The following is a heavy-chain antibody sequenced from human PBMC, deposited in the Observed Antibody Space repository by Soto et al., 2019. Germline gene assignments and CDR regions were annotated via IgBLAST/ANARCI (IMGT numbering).Heavy chain of an antibody. V-gene: IGHV3-23*01. D-gene: IGHD3-22*01. CDR2: FSGSGGST. CDR3: AKDLQPRYYYDSSGFDTHDAFDI. Sequence: GGSLRLSCASSGFTFSSYAMSWVRQAPGKGLEWVSAFSGSGGSTYYADSVKGRFTISRDNSKNTLYLQMNSLRAEDTAVYYCAKDLQPRYYYDSSGFDTHDAFDIWGQGTMVTVSS. J-gene: IGHJ3*02. CDR1: GFTFSSYA.